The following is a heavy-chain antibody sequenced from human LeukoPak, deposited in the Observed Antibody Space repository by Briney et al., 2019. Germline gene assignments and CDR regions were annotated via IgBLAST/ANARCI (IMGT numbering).Heavy chain of an antibody. CDR1: GYTFTSYG. CDR3: ARGSSGWGYYYYYYMDV. CDR2: ISAYNGNT. J-gene: IGHJ6*03. V-gene: IGHV1-18*01. Sequence: ASVKVSCKASGYTFTSYGISWVRQAPGQGLEWMGWISAYNGNTNYAQKLQDRVTMTTDTSTSTAYMELRSLRSDDTAVYYCARGSSGWGYYYYYYMDVWGKGTTVTVSS. D-gene: IGHD6-19*01.